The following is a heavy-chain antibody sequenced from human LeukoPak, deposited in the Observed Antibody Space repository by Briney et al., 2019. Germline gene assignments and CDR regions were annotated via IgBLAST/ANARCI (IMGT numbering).Heavy chain of an antibody. CDR2: IIPIFGTA. Sequence: SVTVSCKASGGTFSSYAISWVRQAPGQGLEWMGGIIPIFGTANYAQKFQGRVTITTDTSTSTAYMELRSLRSDDTAVYYCARDLSLSGSYYMDVWGKGTTVTVSS. V-gene: IGHV1-69*05. D-gene: IGHD1-26*01. CDR3: ARDLSLSGSYYMDV. CDR1: GGTFSSYA. J-gene: IGHJ6*03.